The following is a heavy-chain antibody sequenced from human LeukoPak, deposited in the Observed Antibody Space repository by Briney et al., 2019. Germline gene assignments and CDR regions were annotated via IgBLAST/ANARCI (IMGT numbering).Heavy chain of an antibody. CDR3: ASVDGYNSGGDY. CDR1: GGSISSSTYY. CDR2: IYYSGST. V-gene: IGHV4-39*01. D-gene: IGHD5-24*01. J-gene: IGHJ4*02. Sequence: PSETLSLTCTVSGGSISSSTYYWGWIRQPPGKGLEWIGSIYYSGSTYYNPSLKSRVTISVDTSKNQFSLKLSSVTAADTAVYYCASVDGYNSGGDYWGQGTLVTVSS.